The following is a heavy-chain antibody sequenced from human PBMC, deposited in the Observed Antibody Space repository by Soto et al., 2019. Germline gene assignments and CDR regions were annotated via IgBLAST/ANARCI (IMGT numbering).Heavy chain of an antibody. J-gene: IGHJ4*02. Sequence: QVQLVQSGAEVQKPGASVKVSCNASGYTFTSHHMHWVRQVPGEGLEWMGMINPRSGSTNYPQRFQNRVTMTTVTSTSTAYMELSSLTSEDTAVYYCCGLDGCQGYWGQGTLVSVSS. D-gene: IGHD2-21*01. V-gene: IGHV1-46*01. CDR1: GYTFTSHH. CDR2: INPRSGST. CDR3: CGLDGCQGY.